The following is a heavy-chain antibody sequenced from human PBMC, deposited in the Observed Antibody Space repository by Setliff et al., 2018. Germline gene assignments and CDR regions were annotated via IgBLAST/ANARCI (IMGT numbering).Heavy chain of an antibody. CDR3: ARDVALRVSNAFDN. Sequence: ASVKVSCKASGYTFSSYGISWVRQAPGQGLEWVAWISTYNGDTKYAEKFQGRLKMTTETSTRTVTMELRSLRHDDTAIYYCARDVALRVSNAFDNWGPGTVVTVSS. CDR1: GYTFSSYG. CDR2: ISTYNGDT. D-gene: IGHD2-15*01. V-gene: IGHV1-18*01. J-gene: IGHJ3*02.